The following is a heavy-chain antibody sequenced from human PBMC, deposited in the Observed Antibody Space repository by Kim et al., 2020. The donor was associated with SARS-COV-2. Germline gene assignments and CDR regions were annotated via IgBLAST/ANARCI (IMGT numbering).Heavy chain of an antibody. CDR1: GGTFSSYA. CDR2: IIPIFGTA. V-gene: IGHV1-69*13. J-gene: IGHJ4*02. Sequence: SVKVSCRASGGTFSSYAISWVRQAPGQGLEWMGGIIPIFGTANYAQKFQGRVTITADESTSTAYMELSSLRSQDTAVYYCARHSPYDSSDYYSDYWGQGTLVTVSS. CDR3: ARHSPYDSSDYYSDY. D-gene: IGHD3-22*01.